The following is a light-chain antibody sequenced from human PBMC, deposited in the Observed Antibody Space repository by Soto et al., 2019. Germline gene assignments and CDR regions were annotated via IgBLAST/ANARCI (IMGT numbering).Light chain of an antibody. Sequence: IKITQSPSSVSASVGDRVTITCRASQGISSSLAWYQQRPGKAPKLLIYSASTLQSGVPSRFSGSGSGTDFTLSISSLQPEDFATYYCQQLNSYPFTFGQGTRLEIK. CDR3: QQLNSYPFT. J-gene: IGKJ5*01. CDR1: QGISSS. CDR2: SAS. V-gene: IGKV1-9*01.